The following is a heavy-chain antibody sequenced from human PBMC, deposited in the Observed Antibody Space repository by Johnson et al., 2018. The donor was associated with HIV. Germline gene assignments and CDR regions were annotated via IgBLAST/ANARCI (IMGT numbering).Heavy chain of an antibody. J-gene: IGHJ3*02. CDR1: GFTVSSNY. Sequence: VQLVESGGGLVQPGGSLRLSCAASGFTVSSNYMSWVRQAPGKGLEWVSRIKSDESYTYYADSVKGRFTISRDNSKNTLYLQMNSLRAEDTAVYYCARAYSYGAFDIWGQGTMVTVSS. V-gene: IGHV3-66*01. CDR2: IKSDESYT. CDR3: ARAYSYGAFDI. D-gene: IGHD5-18*01.